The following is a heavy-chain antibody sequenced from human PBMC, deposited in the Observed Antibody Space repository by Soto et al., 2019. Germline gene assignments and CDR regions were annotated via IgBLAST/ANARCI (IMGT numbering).Heavy chain of an antibody. CDR3: ARTSSSSWYREEHYYYYYYMDV. D-gene: IGHD6-13*01. J-gene: IGHJ6*03. CDR2: IYYSGST. Sequence: SETLSLTCTVSGGSISSYYWSWIRQPPGKGLEWIGYIYYSGSTNYNPSLKSRVTISVDTSKNQFSLKLSSVTAADTAVYYCARTSSSSWYREEHYYYYYYMDVWGKGTTVTVSS. CDR1: GGSISSYY. V-gene: IGHV4-59*01.